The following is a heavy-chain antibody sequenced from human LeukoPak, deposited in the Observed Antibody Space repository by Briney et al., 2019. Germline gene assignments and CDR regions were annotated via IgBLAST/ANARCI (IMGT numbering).Heavy chain of an antibody. J-gene: IGHJ4*02. Sequence: SETLSLTCIVSGGSISSYSWNWIRQSPGKGLEWVGYIPHSGTTNYKPSLKSRVTISVDTSKNQLSLKLSSVTAADTAVYYCARWDDSAWGFGNWGPGTLVTVSS. CDR3: ARWDDSAWGFGN. CDR2: IPHSGTT. D-gene: IGHD6-19*01. V-gene: IGHV4-59*08. CDR1: GGSISSYS.